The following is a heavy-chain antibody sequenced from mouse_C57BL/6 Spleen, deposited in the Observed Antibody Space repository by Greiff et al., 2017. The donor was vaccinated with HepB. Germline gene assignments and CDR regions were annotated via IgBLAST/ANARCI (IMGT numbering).Heavy chain of an antibody. D-gene: IGHD1-1*01. CDR2: ISDGGSYT. CDR1: GFTFSSYA. J-gene: IGHJ1*03. V-gene: IGHV5-4*01. Sequence: DVMLVESGGGLVKPGGSLKLSCAAPGFTFSSYAMSWVRQTPEKRPEWVATISDGGSYTYYPDNVKGRFTISRDNAKNNLYLQMSHLKSEDTAMYYCAREGDYGSSYVGYFDVWGTGTTVTVSS. CDR3: AREGDYGSSYVGYFDV.